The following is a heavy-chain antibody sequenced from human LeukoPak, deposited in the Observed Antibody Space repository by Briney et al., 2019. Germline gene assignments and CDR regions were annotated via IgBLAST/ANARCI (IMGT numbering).Heavy chain of an antibody. CDR1: GGSISSSSYY. CDR2: IYYSGST. CDR3: ARDHCSSTSCYWGWFDP. V-gene: IGHV4-39*07. D-gene: IGHD2-2*01. J-gene: IGHJ5*02. Sequence: SETLSLTCTVSGGSISSSSYYWGWIRQPPGKGLEWIGSIYYSGSTYYNPSLKSRVTISVDTSKNQFSLKLSSVTAADTAVYYCARDHCSSTSCYWGWFDPWGQGTLVTVSS.